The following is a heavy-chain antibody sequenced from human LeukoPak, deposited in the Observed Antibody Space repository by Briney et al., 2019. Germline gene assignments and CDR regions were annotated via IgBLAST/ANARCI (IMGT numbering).Heavy chain of an antibody. V-gene: IGHV3-7*01. D-gene: IGHD5-18*01. CDR3: ARILTYSYGLDY. CDR2: IKEDESEI. Sequence: GGSLRLSCAASGLSFSSSWMTWVRQAPGKGLEWVANIKEDESEIYYVDSVKGRFTASRDNAKNSLYLQMNSLRAEDTAVYYCARILTYSYGLDYWGQGILVTVSS. J-gene: IGHJ4*02. CDR1: GLSFSSSW.